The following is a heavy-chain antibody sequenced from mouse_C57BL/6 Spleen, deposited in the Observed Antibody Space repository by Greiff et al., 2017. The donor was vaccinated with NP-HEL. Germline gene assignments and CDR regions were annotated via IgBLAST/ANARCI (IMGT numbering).Heavy chain of an antibody. D-gene: IGHD3-2*02. V-gene: IGHV1-80*01. CDR2: IYPGDGDT. J-gene: IGHJ3*01. Sequence: LQQSGASVKISCKASGYAFSSYWMNWVKQRPGKGLEWIGQIYPGDGDTNYNGKFKGKATLTADKSSSTAYMQLSSLTSEDSAVYFCARGGQLRPFAYWGQGTLVTVSA. CDR1: GYAFSSYW. CDR3: ARGGQLRPFAY.